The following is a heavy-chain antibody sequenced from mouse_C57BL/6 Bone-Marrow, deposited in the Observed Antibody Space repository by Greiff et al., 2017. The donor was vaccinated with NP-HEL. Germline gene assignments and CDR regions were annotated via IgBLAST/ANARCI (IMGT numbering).Heavy chain of an antibody. Sequence: VQLKQSGAELVRPGASVKLSCTASGFNIKDDYMHWVKQRPEQGLEWIGWIDPENGDTEYASKFQGKATITADTSSNTAYLQLSSLTSEDTAVYYCRYYGSSYAMDYWGQGTSVTVS. CDR1: GFNIKDDY. V-gene: IGHV14-4*01. D-gene: IGHD1-1*01. CDR3: RYYGSSYAMDY. CDR2: IDPENGDT. J-gene: IGHJ4*01.